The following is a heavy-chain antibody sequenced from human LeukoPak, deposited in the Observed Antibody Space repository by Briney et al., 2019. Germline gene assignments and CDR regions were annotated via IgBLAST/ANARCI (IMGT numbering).Heavy chain of an antibody. Sequence: SETLSLTCTVSGGSVSSGSYYWSWIRQHPGKGLEWIGYIYYSGSTYYNPSLKTRVTISVDTSKNQFSLKLSSVTVADTAVYYCARGYDFWSGSSYGMDVWGQGTTVTVSS. J-gene: IGHJ6*02. CDR3: ARGYDFWSGSSYGMDV. V-gene: IGHV4-31*03. CDR1: GGSVSSGSYY. CDR2: IYYSGST. D-gene: IGHD3-3*01.